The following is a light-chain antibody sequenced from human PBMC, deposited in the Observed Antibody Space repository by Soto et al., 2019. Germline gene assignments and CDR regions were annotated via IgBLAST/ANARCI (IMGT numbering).Light chain of an antibody. CDR3: KSFAGNKLI. CDR1: SSDVGGYKY. V-gene: IGLV2-8*01. CDR2: EVT. J-gene: IGLJ2*01. Sequence: QSALTQPPSASGSLGQSVTISCTGSSSDVGGYKYVSWYKQHPGEAPKLLIYEVTKRASGVPVRFSGSKSGNTASLTVSGLQAEDEAHYYCKSFAGNKLIFGGGTQLTVL.